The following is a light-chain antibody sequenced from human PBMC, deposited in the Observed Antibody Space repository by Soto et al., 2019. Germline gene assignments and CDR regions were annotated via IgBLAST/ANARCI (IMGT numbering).Light chain of an antibody. CDR1: QSISTW. CDR2: DAS. J-gene: IGKJ4*01. CDR3: QQSYNTPLT. Sequence: DIQMTQSPSTLSASVRDIFTITFRASQSISTWLAWYQQKPGKAPKLLIYDASNLQSGVPSRFSGSGSGTDFTLTISSLQPEDSATYYCQQSYNTPLTFGGGTKVDIK. V-gene: IGKV1-39*01.